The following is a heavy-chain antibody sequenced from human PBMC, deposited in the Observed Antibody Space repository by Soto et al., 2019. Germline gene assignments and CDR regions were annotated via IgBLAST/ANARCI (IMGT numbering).Heavy chain of an antibody. CDR3: GRDLTSNANCIDP. D-gene: IGHD2-2*01. V-gene: IGHV4-30-4*01. J-gene: IGHJ5*02. CDR1: GDYIHVGGYY. CDR2: IYYTGKT. Sequence: SETLSLTCSVSGDYIHVGGYYWTWIRQRPGKGLEWMGYIYYTGKTYYNPSLESRLTMSADRSKNQFSLRLTSVTAADTAVYFCGRDLTSNANCIDPWGQGTLVTVSS.